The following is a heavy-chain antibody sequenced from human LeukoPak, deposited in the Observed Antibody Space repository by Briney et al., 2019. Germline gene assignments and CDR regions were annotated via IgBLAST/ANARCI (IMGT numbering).Heavy chain of an antibody. D-gene: IGHD3-9*01. V-gene: IGHV1-8*01. CDR1: GYTFTSYD. CDR3: ATEYDIAPSNWFDP. Sequence: ASVKVTCKASGYTFTSYDINWVRQATGQGLEWMGWMNPNSGNTGYAQKFQGRVTMTRNTSISTAYMELSSLRSEDTAVYYCATEYDIAPSNWFDPWGQGTLVTVSS. CDR2: MNPNSGNT. J-gene: IGHJ5*02.